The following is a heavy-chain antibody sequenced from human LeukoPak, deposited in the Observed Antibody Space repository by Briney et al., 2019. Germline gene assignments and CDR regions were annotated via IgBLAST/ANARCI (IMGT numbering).Heavy chain of an antibody. V-gene: IGHV1-18*01. D-gene: IGHD3-3*01. CDR1: GGTFSSYA. Sequence: ASVKVSCKASGGTFSSYAISWVRQAPGQGLEWMGWISAYNGNTNYAQKLQGRVTMTTDTSTSTAYMELRSLRSDDTAVYYCARDSVRNYDFWSGYYTGNYFDYWGQGTLVTVSS. CDR3: ARDSVRNYDFWSGYYTGNYFDY. J-gene: IGHJ4*02. CDR2: ISAYNGNT.